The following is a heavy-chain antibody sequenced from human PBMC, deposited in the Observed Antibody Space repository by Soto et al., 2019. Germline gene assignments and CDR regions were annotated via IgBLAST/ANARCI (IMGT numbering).Heavy chain of an antibody. V-gene: IGHV3-43*01. CDR1: GFTFDDYT. Sequence: PGGSLRLSCGASGFTFDDYTMRWVRQAPGKGLQWVSLISWDGGSTYYADSVKGRVTISRDNSKNSLYLQMNSLRTEDTALYYSAQDMSPALVRSYSMDVWGQGTTVT. CDR2: ISWDGGST. D-gene: IGHD2-2*01. J-gene: IGHJ6*02. CDR3: AQDMSPALVRSYSMDV.